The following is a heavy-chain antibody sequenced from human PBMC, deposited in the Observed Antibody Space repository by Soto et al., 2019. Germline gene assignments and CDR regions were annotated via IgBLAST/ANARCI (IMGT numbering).Heavy chain of an antibody. CDR1: RGTFSSYA. CDR2: IIPIFGTA. CDR3: ANVNDSYSDY. J-gene: IGHJ4*02. Sequence: SVKDSCKASRGTFSSYAISWVRQAPGQGLEWMGGIIPIFGTANYAQKFQGRVTITADESTSTAYMELSSLRSEDTAVYYCANVNDSYSDYWGQGTLVTVSS. V-gene: IGHV1-69*13. D-gene: IGHD1-1*01.